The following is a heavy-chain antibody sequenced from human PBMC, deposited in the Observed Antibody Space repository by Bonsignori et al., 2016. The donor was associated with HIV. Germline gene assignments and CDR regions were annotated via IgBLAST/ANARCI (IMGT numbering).Heavy chain of an antibody. D-gene: IGHD6-19*01. V-gene: IGHV4-34*01. CDR3: VGQWLALNWFDP. Sequence: QVQLQQWGAGLLKPSETLSLTCAVYGGSLSGYYWSWLRQPPGKGLEWIGEVNHRGSATYNPSFKSRVSISVDTSRDQFSLRLNSVTSADTAVYYCVGQWLALNWFDPWGPGAPRSPSPQ. CDR2: VNHRGSA. J-gene: IGHJ5*02. CDR1: GGSLSGYY.